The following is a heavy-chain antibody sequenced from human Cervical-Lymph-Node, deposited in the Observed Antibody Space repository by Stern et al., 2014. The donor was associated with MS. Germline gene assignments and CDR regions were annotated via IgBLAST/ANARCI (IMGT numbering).Heavy chain of an antibody. Sequence: VQLVQSGAEGKKPGASVKVSCKASGDTLIHYYMHWVRQAPGQGLEWMGIINPSGGSTNYAQKFQGRVTMTRDTSTSTVYMELSSLRSEDTAVYYCAREVAGHRLGMMDVWGQGTTVTVSS. CDR2: INPSGGST. CDR3: AREVAGHRLGMMDV. D-gene: IGHD6-19*01. J-gene: IGHJ6*02. CDR1: GDTLIHYY. V-gene: IGHV1-46*01.